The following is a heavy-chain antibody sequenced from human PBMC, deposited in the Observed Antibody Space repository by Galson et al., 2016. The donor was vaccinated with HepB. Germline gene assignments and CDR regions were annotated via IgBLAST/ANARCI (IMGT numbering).Heavy chain of an antibody. J-gene: IGHJ3*02. CDR2: IKSGGGST. V-gene: IGHV1-46*01. CDR1: GHTFTSHH. Sequence: SVKVSCKASGHTFTSHHMHWMRQAPGQGLEWMGIIKSGGGSTTYAQKYQGRVTMTRDTSTSTDYMELSILRSEDTAVYYCARDNTGWAFDIWGQGTMVTVSS. CDR3: ARDNTGWAFDI. D-gene: IGHD6-19*01.